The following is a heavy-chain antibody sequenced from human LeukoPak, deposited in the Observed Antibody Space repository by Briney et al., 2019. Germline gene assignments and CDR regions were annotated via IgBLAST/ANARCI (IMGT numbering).Heavy chain of an antibody. CDR2: IFDNGSST. CDR1: GFTFSNYA. CDR3: AKWGDYDVLTGYYVPDY. D-gene: IGHD3-9*01. Sequence: GGSLRLSCAASGFTFSNYAMNWVRQAPGKGLEWVSAIFDNGSSTYYADSVKGRFTVSRDNSKSTLYLQMNSLRAEDTALYYCAKWGDYDVLTGYYVPDYWGQGTLVTVSS. V-gene: IGHV3-23*05. J-gene: IGHJ4*02.